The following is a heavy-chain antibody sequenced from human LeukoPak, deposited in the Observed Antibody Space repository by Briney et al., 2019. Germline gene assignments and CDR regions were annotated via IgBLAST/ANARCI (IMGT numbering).Heavy chain of an antibody. CDR2: ISCSGSTI. CDR3: ARDWPCYGGNSLVQAFDI. D-gene: IGHD4-23*01. CDR1: GFTFSDYY. V-gene: IGHV3-11*04. J-gene: IGHJ3*02. Sequence: GGSLRLSCAASGFTFSDYYMSWIRQAPGKGLEWVSYISCSGSTIYYADSVKGRFTISRDNAKNSLYLQMNSLGAEDTAVYYCARDWPCYGGNSLVQAFDIGGQGTMVTVSS.